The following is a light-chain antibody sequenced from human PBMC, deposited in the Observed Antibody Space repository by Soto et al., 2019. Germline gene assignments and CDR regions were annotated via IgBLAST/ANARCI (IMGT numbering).Light chain of an antibody. V-gene: IGKV1-5*01. CDR1: QSISNY. Sequence: DIQMTQSPSSLSASVGDRVTITCRASQSISNYLIWYQQKPGTAPKVLIYRASSLQSGVPSRFSGSGSGTEFTLTISSLQPDDFATYYCQQYNSYWTFGQGTKVDIK. CDR3: QQYNSYWT. CDR2: RAS. J-gene: IGKJ1*01.